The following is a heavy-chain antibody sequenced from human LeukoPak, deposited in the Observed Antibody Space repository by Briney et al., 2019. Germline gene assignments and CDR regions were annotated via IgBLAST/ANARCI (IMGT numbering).Heavy chain of an antibody. Sequence: GGSLRLSCAASGFTFSSYAMHWVRRAPGKGLEWVAVISYDGSNKYYADSVKGRFTISRDNSKNTLYLQMNSLRAEDTAVYYCARATAAATHYYYYGMDVWGQGTTVTVSS. J-gene: IGHJ6*02. V-gene: IGHV3-30-3*01. CDR1: GFTFSSYA. CDR3: ARATAAATHYYYYGMDV. CDR2: ISYDGSNK. D-gene: IGHD6-25*01.